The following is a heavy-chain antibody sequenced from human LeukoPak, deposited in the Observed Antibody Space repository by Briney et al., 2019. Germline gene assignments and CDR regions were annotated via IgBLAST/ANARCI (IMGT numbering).Heavy chain of an antibody. D-gene: IGHD3-10*01. CDR2: IHSDGST. J-gene: IGHJ4*02. V-gene: IGHV3-53*01. CDR3: AREGSFSTGGRYFDY. Sequence: GGSLRLSCAVSGFTVSSNYMSWVRQAPGKGLEWVSIIHSDGSTYYADSVKGRFTISRDNSKNTLYLQMNSLRAEDTAVYYCAREGSFSTGGRYFDYWGQGTLVTVSS. CDR1: GFTVSSNY.